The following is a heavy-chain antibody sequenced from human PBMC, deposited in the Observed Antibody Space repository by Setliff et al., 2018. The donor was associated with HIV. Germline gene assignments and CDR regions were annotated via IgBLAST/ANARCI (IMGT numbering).Heavy chain of an antibody. J-gene: IGHJ1*01. CDR2: INPNTGGT. CDR1: GYRFMSYG. CDR3: ARGGGIIDHGEEYFQH. V-gene: IGHV1-2*05. Sequence: ASVKVSCKGSGYRFMSYGFTWVRQAPGQGLEWMGRINPNTGGTNYAQKFQGRVTMTRDTSITTAYMEMTTLTSDDTVVYYCARGGGIIDHGEEYFQHWGQGTLV. D-gene: IGHD1-26*01.